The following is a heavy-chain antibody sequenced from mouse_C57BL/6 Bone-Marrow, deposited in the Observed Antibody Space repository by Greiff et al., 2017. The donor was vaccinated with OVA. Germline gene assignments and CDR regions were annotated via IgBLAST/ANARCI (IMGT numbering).Heavy chain of an antibody. Sequence: QVQLQQPGAELVKPGASVKMSCKASGYTFTSYWITWVKQRPGQGLEWIGDIYPGSGSTNYNEKFKSKATLTVDTSSSTAYMQLSSLTSEDSAVYYCAIYYGNYLAWFAYWGQGTLVTVSA. CDR3: AIYYGNYLAWFAY. CDR2: IYPGSGST. J-gene: IGHJ3*01. D-gene: IGHD2-1*01. CDR1: GYTFTSYW. V-gene: IGHV1-55*01.